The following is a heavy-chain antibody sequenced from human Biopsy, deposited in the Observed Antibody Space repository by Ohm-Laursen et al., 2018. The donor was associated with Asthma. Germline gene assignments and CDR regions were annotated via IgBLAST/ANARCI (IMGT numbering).Heavy chain of an antibody. V-gene: IGHV2-70*04. CDR1: GFSLSSSGAN. CDR3: TRHNDY. J-gene: IGHJ4*02. CDR2: IDWEEDK. Sequence: TQTLTLTSSFSGFSLSSSGANVNWIRQPPGKALEWLARIDWEEDKFYSTSLRTRLTISKGSSEDQVVLTMTNMGPVDTATYYCTRHNDYWGPGILSPSPQ. D-gene: IGHD1-14*01.